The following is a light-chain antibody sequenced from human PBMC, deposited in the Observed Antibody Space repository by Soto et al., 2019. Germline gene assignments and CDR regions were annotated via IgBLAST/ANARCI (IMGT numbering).Light chain of an antibody. J-gene: IGKJ5*01. Sequence: EIVLTQSPGTLSLSPGDRATLSCRASQSVSSSYLAWYQQKPGQAPRLLIYGASSRATGIPDRFSGSGSGTDFTLTISRLEPEDFAVYYCQQYGSSLITFGQGTRLE. CDR3: QQYGSSLIT. CDR2: GAS. V-gene: IGKV3-20*01. CDR1: QSVSSSY.